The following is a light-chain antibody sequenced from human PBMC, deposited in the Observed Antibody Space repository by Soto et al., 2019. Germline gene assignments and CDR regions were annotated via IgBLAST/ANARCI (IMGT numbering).Light chain of an antibody. V-gene: IGKV1-5*03. Sequence: DIPMTQSPSTLSGSVGDRVTITCRASQTISSWLAWYQQKPGKAPKLLIYKASTLKSGVPSRFSASGSGTECTLTISRLQPDDFATYYCQHYNSYSEAFGQGTKVELK. CDR2: KAS. CDR3: QHYNSYSEA. J-gene: IGKJ1*01. CDR1: QTISSW.